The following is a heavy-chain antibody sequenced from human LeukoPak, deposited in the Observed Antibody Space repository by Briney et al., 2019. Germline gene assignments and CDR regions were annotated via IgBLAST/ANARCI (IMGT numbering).Heavy chain of an antibody. CDR1: GFTFSTYA. D-gene: IGHD3-10*01. CDR3: AREGYYGSGSPPSLYFDY. CDR2: ISGSGGTT. Sequence: GGSLRLSCAASGFTFSTYAMGWVRQAPGKGLEWVSVISGSGGTTDYADSVKGRFTISRDNSRSTLYLQMNSLRPEDTAIYYCAREGYYGSGSPPSLYFDYWGQGTLVTVSS. V-gene: IGHV3-23*01. J-gene: IGHJ4*02.